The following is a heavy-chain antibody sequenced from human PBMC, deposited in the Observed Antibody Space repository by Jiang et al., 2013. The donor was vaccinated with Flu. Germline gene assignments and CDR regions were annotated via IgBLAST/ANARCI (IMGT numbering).Heavy chain of an antibody. CDR2: IYNTGNT. Sequence: SGSGLVKPSETLSLNCTISGGSISFYYWSWIRQPAGKGLEWIGRIYNTGNTDYNPSLKTRVTMSLDTSKNSFSLKLTSVTAADTAVYYCARAPWFGTSNWFDPWGQGTLVTVSS. CDR1: GGSISFYY. V-gene: IGHV4-4*07. D-gene: IGHD3-10*01. J-gene: IGHJ5*02. CDR3: ARAPWFGTSNWFDP.